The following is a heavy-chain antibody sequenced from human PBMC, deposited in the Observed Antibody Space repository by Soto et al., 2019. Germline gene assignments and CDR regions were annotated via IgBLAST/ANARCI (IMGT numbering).Heavy chain of an antibody. Sequence: QVQLQESGPGLVKPSQTLSLTCTVSGGSISSGGYYWSWIRQHPGKGLEWIGYIYYTGSTYYNPSLKSRFTITVDTSKNQCSRKLSSVTPTDTAVYYCAREYRYDNLWGGAFDIWGQGTMVTVSS. J-gene: IGHJ3*02. V-gene: IGHV4-31*03. CDR3: AREYRYDNLWGGAFDI. D-gene: IGHD3-9*01. CDR1: GGSISSGGYY. CDR2: IYYTGST.